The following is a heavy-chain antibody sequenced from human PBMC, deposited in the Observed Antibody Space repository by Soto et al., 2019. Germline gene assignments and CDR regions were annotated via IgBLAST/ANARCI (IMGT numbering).Heavy chain of an antibody. CDR1: GGSISSGGYY. Sequence: PSETLSLTCTVSGGSISSGGYYWSWIRQHPGKGLEWIGYIYYSGSTYYNPSLKSRVTISVDTSKNQFSLKLSSVTAADTAVYYCARGRTYYDRRGDNWLDPWGQGTLVTVSS. D-gene: IGHD3-22*01. CDR3: ARGRTYYDRRGDNWLDP. J-gene: IGHJ5*02. V-gene: IGHV4-31*03. CDR2: IYYSGST.